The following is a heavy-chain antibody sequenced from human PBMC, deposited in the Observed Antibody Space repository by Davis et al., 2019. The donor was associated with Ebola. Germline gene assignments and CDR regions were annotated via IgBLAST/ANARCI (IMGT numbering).Heavy chain of an antibody. J-gene: IGHJ4*02. D-gene: IGHD2-2*01. CDR2: ISGSGGST. V-gene: IGHV3-23*01. CDR3: ARRRIVVVPAATQWVDY. Sequence: PGGSLRLSCAASGFTFSSYAMSWVRQAPGKGLEWVSAISGSGGSTYYADSVKGRFTISRDNSKNTLYLQMNSLRAEDTAVYYCARRRIVVVPAATQWVDYWGQGTLVTVSS. CDR1: GFTFSSYA.